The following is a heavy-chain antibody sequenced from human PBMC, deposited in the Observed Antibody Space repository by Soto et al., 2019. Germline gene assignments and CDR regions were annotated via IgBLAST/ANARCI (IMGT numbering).Heavy chain of an antibody. V-gene: IGHV1-8*01. CDR2: MNPNSDNT. CDR3: ARERGGGYFDY. J-gene: IGHJ4*02. D-gene: IGHD3-16*01. Sequence: QVQLVQSGAEVKKPGASVKVSCKASGYTFTSYDINWVRQATGQGLEWMGWMNPNSDNTGYAQKFQGRLTKTRNTSKSTAYRERSSLRSGDTAVYYGARERGGGYFDYWGQGILVTVSS. CDR1: GYTFTSYD.